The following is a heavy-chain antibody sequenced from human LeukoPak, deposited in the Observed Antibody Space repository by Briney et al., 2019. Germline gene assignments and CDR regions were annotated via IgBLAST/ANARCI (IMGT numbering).Heavy chain of an antibody. J-gene: IGHJ3*02. CDR3: ARVRWIGAFDI. V-gene: IGHV4-61*02. Sequence: SQTLSLTCTVSGGSISSGSYYWSWIRQPAGKGLEWIGRIYTSGSTNYNPSLKSRVTISVDTSKNQFSLKLSSVTAADTAVYYCARVRWIGAFDIWGQGTMVTVSS. CDR2: IYTSGST. CDR1: GGSISSGSYY. D-gene: IGHD2-2*03.